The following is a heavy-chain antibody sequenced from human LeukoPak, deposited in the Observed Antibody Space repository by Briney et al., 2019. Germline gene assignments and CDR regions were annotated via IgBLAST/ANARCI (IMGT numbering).Heavy chain of an antibody. D-gene: IGHD3-3*01. CDR2: IIPIFGTA. CDR3: ARTGDFWSGHTGFDP. Sequence: GSSVKVSCKASGGTFSSYAISWVRQAPGQGLEWMGGIIPIFGTANYAQKFQGRVTITADESTSTAYMELSSLRSEDTAVYYCARTGDFWSGHTGFDPWGQGTLVTISS. V-gene: IGHV1-69*01. J-gene: IGHJ5*02. CDR1: GGTFSSYA.